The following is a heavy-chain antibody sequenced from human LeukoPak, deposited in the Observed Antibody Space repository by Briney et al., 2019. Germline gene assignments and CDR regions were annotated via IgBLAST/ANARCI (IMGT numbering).Heavy chain of an antibody. J-gene: IGHJ4*02. CDR2: ISYDGSNK. CDR1: GFTFSSYA. D-gene: IGHD5-24*01. Sequence: EGSLRLSCAASGFTFSSYAMHWVRQAPGKGLEWVAVISYDGSNKYYADSVKGRFTISRDNSKNTLYPQMNSLRAEDTAVYYCARDFGSVEMADYWGQGTLVTVSS. CDR3: ARDFGSVEMADY. V-gene: IGHV3-30-3*01.